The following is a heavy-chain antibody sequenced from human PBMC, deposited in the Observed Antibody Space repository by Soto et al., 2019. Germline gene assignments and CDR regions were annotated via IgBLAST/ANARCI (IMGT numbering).Heavy chain of an antibody. V-gene: IGHV1-69*13. J-gene: IGHJ3*02. CDR1: GGTFSSYA. CDR3: ARGLDSRQQLADHDAFDI. Sequence: VASVKVSCKASGGTFSSYATSWVRQAPGQGLEWMGGIIPIFGTANYAQKFQGRVTITADESTSTAYMELSSLRSEDTAVYYCARGLDSRQQLADHDAFDIWVQGTMVTVSS. CDR2: IIPIFGTA. D-gene: IGHD6-13*01.